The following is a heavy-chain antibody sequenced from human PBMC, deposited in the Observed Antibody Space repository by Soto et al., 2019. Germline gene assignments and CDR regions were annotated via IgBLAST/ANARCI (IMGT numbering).Heavy chain of an antibody. D-gene: IGHD2-8*01. V-gene: IGHV4-61*08. J-gene: IGHJ5*02. CDR3: ARDRSTYGAGGTGEVNENWFDP. Sequence: PSETLSLTFTVSGGSISGGGYYWSCIRKFPWKGLEWIGYIYYTGTTYYNPSLKSRVTMSVDTSKNQVSLKLNSVTTADTAVYYCARDRSTYGAGGTGEVNENWFDPWRPGTLVTVSS. CDR2: IYYTGTT. CDR1: GGSISGGGYY.